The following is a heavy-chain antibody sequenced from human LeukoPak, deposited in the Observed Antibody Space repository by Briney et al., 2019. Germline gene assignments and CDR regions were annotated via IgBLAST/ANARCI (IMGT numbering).Heavy chain of an antibody. J-gene: IGHJ4*02. CDR3: ARGLATVTTFY. Sequence: ASVKVSCKASGYTFTSCDINWVRQATGQGLERMGWMNPNSGNTGYAQKFQGRVTMTRNTSISTAYMELSSLRSEDTAVYYCARGLATVTTFYWGQGTLVTVSS. CDR2: MNPNSGNT. D-gene: IGHD4-17*01. CDR1: GYTFTSCD. V-gene: IGHV1-8*02.